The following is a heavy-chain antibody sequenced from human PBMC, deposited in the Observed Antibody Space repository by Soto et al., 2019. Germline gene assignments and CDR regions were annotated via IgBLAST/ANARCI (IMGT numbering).Heavy chain of an antibody. J-gene: IGHJ5*01. CDR1: GGSISTSNW. V-gene: IGHV4-4*02. CDR3: AKDVPRGRDIELVQEAPNWFDT. D-gene: IGHD2-15*01. CDR2: IYHTGAT. Sequence: QVHLQESGPGLVKPSGTLSLTCNVSGGSISTSNWWSWVRQPPGKGLEWLGEIYHTGATYYNPALKGRIPMTLATLKNQFSPMLTAETATDTVYYFCAKDVPRGRDIELVQEAPNWFDTWGQGMQVTVSS.